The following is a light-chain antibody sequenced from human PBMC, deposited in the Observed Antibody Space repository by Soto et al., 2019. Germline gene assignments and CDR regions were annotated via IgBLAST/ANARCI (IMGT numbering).Light chain of an antibody. CDR2: AAS. J-gene: IGKJ2*01. V-gene: IGKV1-39*01. Sequence: DIQMTQSPSSLSASVGDRVTITCRASQSITNYLNWYQQQPEKAPKLLIYAASSLQSGVPSRFNGSGSWTDFTLTISSLQPVDFATYYCHQSYTTPVTFVQGTKLEVK. CDR1: QSITNY. CDR3: HQSYTTPVT.